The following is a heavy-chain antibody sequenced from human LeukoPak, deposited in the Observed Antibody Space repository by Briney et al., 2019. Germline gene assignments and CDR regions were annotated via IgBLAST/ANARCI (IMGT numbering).Heavy chain of an antibody. CDR1: GYTFTSYA. J-gene: IGHJ5*02. Sequence: GASVKVSCKASGYTFTSYAMHWVRQAPGQRLEWMGWINAGNGNTKYSQKFQGRVTITRDTSASTAYMELSSLRSEDTAVYYCARDRVGCSGGSFYRWFDPWGQGTLVTVSS. V-gene: IGHV1-3*01. CDR3: ARDRVGCSGGSFYRWFDP. CDR2: INAGNGNT. D-gene: IGHD2-15*01.